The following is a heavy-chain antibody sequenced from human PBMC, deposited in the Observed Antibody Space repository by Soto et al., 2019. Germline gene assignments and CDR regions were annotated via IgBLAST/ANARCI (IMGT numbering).Heavy chain of an antibody. Sequence: SLRLSCAASGFFFEDYAMHWVRQAPGKGLEWVSAISWNSGNIGYADSVKGRFTISRDNAKNSLYLQMNSLRTEDTAFYFCAKDMRSSQGGSYAAELWGKGTLVT. D-gene: IGHD3-10*01. CDR1: GFFFEDYA. V-gene: IGHV3-9*01. CDR2: ISWNSGNI. CDR3: AKDMRSSQGGSYAAEL. J-gene: IGHJ4*02.